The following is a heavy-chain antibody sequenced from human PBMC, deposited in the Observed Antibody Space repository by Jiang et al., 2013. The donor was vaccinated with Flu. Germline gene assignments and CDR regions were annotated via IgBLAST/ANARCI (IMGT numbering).Heavy chain of an antibody. CDR3: ARDWVYCSSTSCYPHNWFDP. CDR1: GYTFTGHH. J-gene: IGHJ5*02. CDR2: INPSGGST. Sequence: GAEVKKPGASVRVSCKASGYTFTGHHMHWVRQAPGQGLEWMGVINPSGGSTSYAQKFQDRVTMTRDTSTSTVYMELSSLRSEDTAVYYCARDWVYCSSTSCYPHNWFDPWGQGTLVTVSA. V-gene: IGHV1-46*01. D-gene: IGHD2-2*01.